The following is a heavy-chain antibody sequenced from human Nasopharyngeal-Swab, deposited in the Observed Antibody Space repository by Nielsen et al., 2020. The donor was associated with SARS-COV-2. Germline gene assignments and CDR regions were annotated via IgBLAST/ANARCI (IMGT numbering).Heavy chain of an antibody. J-gene: IGHJ6*02. Sequence: GSLRLSCAVYGGSFSGYYWSWIRQPPGKGLEWIGEINHSGSTNYNPSLKSRVTISVDTSKNQFSLKLSSVTAADTAVYYCARDDKRYCTNGVCYMSGGMDVWGQGTTVTVSS. V-gene: IGHV4-34*01. CDR1: GGSFSGYY. CDR2: INHSGST. D-gene: IGHD2-8*01. CDR3: ARDDKRYCTNGVCYMSGGMDV.